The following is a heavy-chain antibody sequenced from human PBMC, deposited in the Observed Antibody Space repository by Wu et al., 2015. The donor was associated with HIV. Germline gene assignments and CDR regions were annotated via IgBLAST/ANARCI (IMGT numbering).Heavy chain of an antibody. CDR3: ARSGDIIDSYPRYFDY. CDR2: FIPMFETV. J-gene: IGHJ4*02. Sequence: QVQLVQSGAEVKKPGSSVKVSCKTSGGTFSNFAISWVRQAPGQGLEWMGGFIPMFETVNYTQKFQDRLTIITDEPTSTAYMELTNLTSEDTAIYFCARSGDIIDSYPRYFDYWGQGTQVTVSS. CDR1: GGTFSNFA. D-gene: IGHD3-16*02. V-gene: IGHV1-69*05.